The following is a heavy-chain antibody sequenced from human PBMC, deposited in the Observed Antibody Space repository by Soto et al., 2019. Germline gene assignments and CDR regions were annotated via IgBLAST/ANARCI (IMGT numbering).Heavy chain of an antibody. V-gene: IGHV4-34*01. CDR1: GGSFSGYY. J-gene: IGHJ4*02. D-gene: IGHD3-10*01. CDR2: INHSGGT. Sequence: QVQLQQWGAGLLKPSETLSLTCAVYGGSFSGYYWSWIRQPPGKGLEWIGEINHSGGTNYNPSLKSRVTISVDTSKNQFSLKLSSVTAADTAVYYCARGAPPLKYGPTSQWGQGTLVTVSS. CDR3: ARGAPPLKYGPTSQ.